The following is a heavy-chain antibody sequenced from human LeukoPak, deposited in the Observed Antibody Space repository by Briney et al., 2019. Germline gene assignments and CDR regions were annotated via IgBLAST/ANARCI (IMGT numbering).Heavy chain of an antibody. CDR1: GGPISNYY. CDR3: ARTTEGYCSGGNCYYYYYYMDV. Sequence: KPSETLSLTCTVSGGPISNYYWSWIRQPPGKALEWIGYIHYSESTSYNPSLKSQVTISVDTSKNQFSLKLRFVTPADTAVFYCARTTEGYCSGGNCYYYYYYMDVWGKGTTVTVSS. V-gene: IGHV4-59*01. J-gene: IGHJ6*03. D-gene: IGHD2-15*01. CDR2: IHYSEST.